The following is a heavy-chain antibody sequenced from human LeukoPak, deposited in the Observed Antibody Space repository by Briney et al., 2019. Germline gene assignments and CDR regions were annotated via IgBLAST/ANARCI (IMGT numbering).Heavy chain of an antibody. CDR1: GGSISSYY. CDR2: IYTSGST. CDR3: ARFHPKYSSSSGPIDY. J-gene: IGHJ4*02. Sequence: PSETLSLTCTVSGGSISSYYWSWIRQPAGKGLEWIGRIYTSGSTNYNPSLKSRVTMSVDTSKNQFSLKLSSVTAADTAVYYCARFHPKYSSSSGPIDYWGQGTLVTVSS. V-gene: IGHV4-4*07. D-gene: IGHD6-6*01.